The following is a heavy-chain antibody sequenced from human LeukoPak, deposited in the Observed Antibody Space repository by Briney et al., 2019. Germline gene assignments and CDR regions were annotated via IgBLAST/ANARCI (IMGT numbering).Heavy chain of an antibody. CDR2: ISYDGSNK. V-gene: IGHV3-30*18. J-gene: IGHJ2*01. D-gene: IGHD5-18*01. CDR3: AKPGRNSEYSYDPWYFDL. Sequence: GGSLRLSCAASGFTFSSYGMHWVRQAPGKGLEWVAIISYDGSNKYYADSVKGRFTISRDNSKNTLYLQMNSLRAEYTAVYYCAKPGRNSEYSYDPWYFDLWGRGTLVTVSS. CDR1: GFTFSSYG.